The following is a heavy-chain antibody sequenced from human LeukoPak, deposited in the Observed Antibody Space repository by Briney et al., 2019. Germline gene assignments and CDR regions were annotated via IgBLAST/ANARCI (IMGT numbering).Heavy chain of an antibody. CDR3: ARDYYGSGSYDGTDYYYYYMDV. D-gene: IGHD3-10*01. CDR2: IYYSGST. Sequence: SETLSLTCTGSGGSISSYYWSWIRQPPGKGLEWIGYIYYSGSTNYNPSLKSRVTISVDTSKNQFSLKLSSVTAADTAVYYCARDYYGSGSYDGTDYYYYYMDVWGKGTTVTVSS. V-gene: IGHV4-59*01. CDR1: GGSISSYY. J-gene: IGHJ6*03.